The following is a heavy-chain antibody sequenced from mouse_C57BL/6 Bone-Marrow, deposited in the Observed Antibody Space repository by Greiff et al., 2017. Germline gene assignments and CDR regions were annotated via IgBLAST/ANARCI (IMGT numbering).Heavy chain of an antibody. Sequence: EVQLQQSGPVLVKPGASVKMSCKASGYTFTDYYMNWVKQSHGKSLEWIGVINPYNGGTSYNQKFKGTATLTVDKSSSTAYMELNSLTSEDSAVYYGARSIHDGYYLYYFDYWGQGTTLTVSS. J-gene: IGHJ2*01. D-gene: IGHD2-3*01. CDR2: INPYNGGT. CDR3: ARSIHDGYYLYYFDY. V-gene: IGHV1-19*01. CDR1: GYTFTDYY.